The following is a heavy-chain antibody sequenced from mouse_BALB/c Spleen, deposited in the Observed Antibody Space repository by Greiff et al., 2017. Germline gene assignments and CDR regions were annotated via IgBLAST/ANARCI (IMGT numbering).Heavy chain of an antibody. CDR3: ATSTMITPFAY. D-gene: IGHD2-4*01. J-gene: IGHJ3*01. CDR2: VNPYNGGT. V-gene: IGHV1-19*01. CDR1: GYTFTDYY. Sequence: VQLQQSGPELVKPGASVKMSCKASGYTFTDYYMDWVKQSHGESFEWIGRVNPYNGGTSYNQKFKGKATLTVDKSSSTAYMELNSLTSEDSAVYYCATSTMITPFAYWGQGTLVTVSA.